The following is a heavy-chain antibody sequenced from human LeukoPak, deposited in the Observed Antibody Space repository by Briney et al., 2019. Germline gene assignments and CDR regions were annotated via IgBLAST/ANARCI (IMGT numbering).Heavy chain of an antibody. V-gene: IGHV4-59*01. CDR1: GGSISSYY. CDR2: IYYSGTT. Sequence: SETLSLTCTVSGGSISSYYWSWIRQPPGKGLEWIGYIYYSGTTNYNPSLKSRVTIAVDTSKNQFSLKLSSVTAADTAVYYCTRMGAAAMYFDYWGPGTLVTVSS. CDR3: TRMGAAAMYFDY. J-gene: IGHJ4*02. D-gene: IGHD6-13*01.